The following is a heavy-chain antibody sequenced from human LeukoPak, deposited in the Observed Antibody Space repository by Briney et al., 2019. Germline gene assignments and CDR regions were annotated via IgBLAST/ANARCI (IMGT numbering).Heavy chain of an antibody. J-gene: IGHJ4*02. D-gene: IGHD3-3*01. CDR1: GGSFTSYG. CDR3: AAGGAYEFRDDY. V-gene: IGHV1-69*13. Sequence: SSVKVSCKASGGSFTSYGISWVRQAPGQGLEWMGKIIPIYGRANYGQKFQGRVTITADELTTTSYMELSSLTAEDMAVYYCAAGGAYEFRDDYWGQGTLVTVSS. CDR2: IIPIYGRA.